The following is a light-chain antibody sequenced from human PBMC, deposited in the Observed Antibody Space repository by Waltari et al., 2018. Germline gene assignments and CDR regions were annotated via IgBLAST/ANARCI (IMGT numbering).Light chain of an antibody. J-gene: IGKJ4*01. CDR2: AAS. Sequence: DIQMTQFPPSGPASVGARVTITCRESQDIRRWLAWYQQKPGKAPKFLIYAASNLQSGVPARFSGRGSGTHFTLTISSLQPQDFATYYCQQGNSFPLSFGGGTKVEIK. CDR1: QDIRRW. V-gene: IGKV1-12*01. CDR3: QQGNSFPLS.